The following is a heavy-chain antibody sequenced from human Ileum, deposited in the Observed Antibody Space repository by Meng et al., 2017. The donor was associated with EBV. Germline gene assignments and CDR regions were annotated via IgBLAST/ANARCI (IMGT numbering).Heavy chain of an antibody. CDR2: IYHSGST. CDR3: ARVGQWLPIDY. D-gene: IGHD6-19*01. V-gene: IGHV4-4*02. J-gene: IGHJ4*02. CDR1: GRSISSSSW. Sequence: LKASFPGLLKRSGTMCLTCAVSGRSISSSSWWRWVLQPPGKGLECIGEIYHSGSTNYNPALKSRVTMSVYMSKNQFSLNLSFVTAADTAVYYCARVGQWLPIDYWGQGTLVTVSS.